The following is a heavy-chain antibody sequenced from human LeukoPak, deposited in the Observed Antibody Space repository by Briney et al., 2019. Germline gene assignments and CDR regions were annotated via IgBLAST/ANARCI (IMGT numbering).Heavy chain of an antibody. Sequence: GGSLRLSCATSGFTLNSYWMSWVRQAPGKGLEWVANIKQDGSEKYYVDSVKGRFTISRDNAKNSLYLQMNSLRAEDTAVYYCARDLSSGISDYGDGGWGQGTLVTVSS. D-gene: IGHD4-17*01. CDR1: GFTLNSYW. CDR2: IKQDGSEK. CDR3: ARDLSSGISDYGDGG. V-gene: IGHV3-7*05. J-gene: IGHJ4*02.